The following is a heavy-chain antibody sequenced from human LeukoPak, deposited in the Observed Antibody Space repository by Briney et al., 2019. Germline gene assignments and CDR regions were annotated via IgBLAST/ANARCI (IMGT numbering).Heavy chain of an antibody. J-gene: IGHJ5*02. V-gene: IGHV3-7*03. Sequence: GGSLRLSCAASGFTFSSYWMSWVRQAPGKGLEWVANIKQDGSEKYYVDSVKGRFTISRDNAKNSLYLQMNSLRAEDTALYYCARLLSSGTTRNNWFDPWGQGTLVTVSS. D-gene: IGHD1-1*01. CDR2: IKQDGSEK. CDR3: ARLLSSGTTRNNWFDP. CDR1: GFTFSSYW.